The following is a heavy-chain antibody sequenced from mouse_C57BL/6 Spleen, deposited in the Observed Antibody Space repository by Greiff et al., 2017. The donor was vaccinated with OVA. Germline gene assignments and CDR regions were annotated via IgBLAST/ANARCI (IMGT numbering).Heavy chain of an antibody. D-gene: IGHD1-1*01. J-gene: IGHJ3*01. CDR2: IYPGSGST. Sequence: VQLQQPGAELVKPGASVKMSCKASGYTFTSYWITWVKQRPGQGLEWIGDIYPGSGSTNYNEKFKSKATLTVDTSSSTAYMQLSSLTSEDAAVYYCARKDYGGSCGFAYWGQGTLVTVSA. CDR1: GYTFTSYW. V-gene: IGHV1-55*01. CDR3: ARKDYGGSCGFAY.